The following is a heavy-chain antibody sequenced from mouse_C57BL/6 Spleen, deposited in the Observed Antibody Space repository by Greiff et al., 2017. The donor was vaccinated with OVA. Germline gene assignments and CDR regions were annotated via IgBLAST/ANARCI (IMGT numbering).Heavy chain of an antibody. CDR3: ARPYYGYLFAD. V-gene: IGHV1-42*01. J-gene: IGHJ3*01. CDR2: INPSTGGT. CDR1: GYSFTGYY. Sequence: VQLQQSGPELVKPGASVKISCKASGYSFTGYYMNWVKQSPEKSLEWIGEINPSTGGTTYNQKFKAKATLTVDKSSSTAYMQLKSLTSEDSAVDYCARPYYGYLFADWGQGTLVTVSA. D-gene: IGHD2-9*01.